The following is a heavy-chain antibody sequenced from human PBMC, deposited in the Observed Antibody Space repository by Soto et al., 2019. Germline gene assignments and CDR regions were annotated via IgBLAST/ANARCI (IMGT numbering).Heavy chain of an antibody. V-gene: IGHV5-51*01. Sequence: GESLKIYCQVSGDSFTSNCIVWVLQMPGKGLEWMGIIYPGDSDTRYSPSFEGQVTISADKSISTAYLQWTSLKASDTAMYYCARRYGDNSEIDYWGQGTMVTVSS. D-gene: IGHD4-17*01. CDR1: GDSFTSNC. CDR2: IYPGDSDT. J-gene: IGHJ4*02. CDR3: ARRYGDNSEIDY.